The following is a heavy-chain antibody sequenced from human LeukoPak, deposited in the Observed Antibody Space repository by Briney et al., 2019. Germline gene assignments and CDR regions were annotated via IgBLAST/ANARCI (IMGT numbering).Heavy chain of an antibody. D-gene: IGHD2-2*01. J-gene: IGHJ6*02. CDR3: AITASSTSLKTKGGHYYGMDV. Sequence: GGSLRLSCAASGFTFSSYAMSWVRQAPGKGLEWVSAISGSGGSTYYADSVKGRFTISRDNSKNTLYLQMNSLRAEDTAVYYCAITASSTSLKTKGGHYYGMDVWGQGTTVTVSS. CDR1: GFTFSSYA. CDR2: ISGSGGST. V-gene: IGHV3-23*01.